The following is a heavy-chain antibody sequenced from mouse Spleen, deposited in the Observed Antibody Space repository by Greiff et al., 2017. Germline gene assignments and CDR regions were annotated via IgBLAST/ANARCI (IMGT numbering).Heavy chain of an antibody. V-gene: IGHV5-6*01. Sequence: EVQRAESGGDLVKPGGSLKLSCAASGFTFSSYGMSWVRQTPDKRLEWVATISSGGSYTYYPDSVKGRFTISRDNAKNTLYLQMSSLKSEDTAMYYCARPHYYGSSYDFDYWGQGTTLTVSS. D-gene: IGHD1-1*01. CDR3: ARPHYYGSSYDFDY. CDR1: GFTFSSYG. CDR2: ISSGGSYT. J-gene: IGHJ2*01.